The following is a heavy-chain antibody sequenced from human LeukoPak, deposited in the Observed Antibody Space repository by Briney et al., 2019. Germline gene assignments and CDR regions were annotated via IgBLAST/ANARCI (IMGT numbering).Heavy chain of an antibody. J-gene: IGHJ4*02. CDR1: GGSISSGGYY. V-gene: IGHV4-30-2*02. D-gene: IGHD1-1*01. CDR3: AGGNWLVGTN. CDR2: IYHSGST. Sequence: SETLSLTCTVSGGSISSGGYYWRWIRQPPGKGLEWIGYIYHSGSTYYNPSLKSRVTISVDRSKNQFSLKLTSVTAADTAVYYCAGGNWLVGTNWGQGALVTVSS.